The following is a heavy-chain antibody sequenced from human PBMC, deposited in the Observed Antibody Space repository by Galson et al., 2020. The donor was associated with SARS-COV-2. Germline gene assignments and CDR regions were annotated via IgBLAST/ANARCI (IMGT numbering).Heavy chain of an antibody. CDR1: GYSFTSYW. J-gene: IGHJ3*02. CDR3: ARQSPPYYYDSSGYVKYAFDI. CDR2: IYPGDSDT. Sequence: GESLKISCKGSGYSFTSYWIGWVRQMPGKGLEWMGIIYPGDSDTRYSPSFQGQVTISADKSISTAYLQWSSLKASDTAMYYCARQSPPYYYDSSGYVKYAFDIWGQGTMVTVSS. D-gene: IGHD3-22*01. V-gene: IGHV5-51*01.